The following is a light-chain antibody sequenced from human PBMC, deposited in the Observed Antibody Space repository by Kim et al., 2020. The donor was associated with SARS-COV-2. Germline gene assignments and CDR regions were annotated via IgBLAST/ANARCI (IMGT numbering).Light chain of an antibody. CDR3: CSYAGSSTLV. CDR1: SSDVGSYNL. V-gene: IGLV2-23*02. CDR2: EVS. Sequence: GQSITLACTGTSSDVGSYNLVSWYRQHPGKAPKLMIYEVSKRPSGVSNRFSGSKSGNTASLTISGLQAEDEADYYCCSYAGSSTLVFGGGTQLTVL. J-gene: IGLJ2*01.